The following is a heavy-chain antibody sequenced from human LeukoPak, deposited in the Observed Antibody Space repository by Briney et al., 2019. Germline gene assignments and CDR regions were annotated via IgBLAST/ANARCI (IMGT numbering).Heavy chain of an antibody. D-gene: IGHD4-23*01. V-gene: IGHV3-43*02. CDR3: SKESGKFDY. CDR1: GLLIADFA. CDR2: ISGDGVST. J-gene: IGHJ4*02. Sequence: GGSLRLSCVASGLLIADFAMHWVRQAPGKGLEWVSLISGDGVSTFYADSVKGRFSISRDNSKNSLYLEMNSLRTEDAAMYYCSKESGKFDYWGQGTLVAVSS.